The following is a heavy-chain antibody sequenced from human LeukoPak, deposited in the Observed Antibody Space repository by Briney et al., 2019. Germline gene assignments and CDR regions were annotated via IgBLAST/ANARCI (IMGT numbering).Heavy chain of an antibody. J-gene: IGHJ6*03. V-gene: IGHV3-7*01. CDR1: GVTFSSYW. D-gene: IGHD2/OR15-2a*01. Sequence: GGTLRLSCAASGVTFSSYWMSWVRQAPGKGLEWVANIKQGGSAKYYVASVKGRFTISRDNAKNSLYLQMNSLRAEDTAVYYCAREGGLSRYYYYMDVWGKGTTVTVSS. CDR3: AREGGLSRYYYYMDV. CDR2: IKQGGSAK.